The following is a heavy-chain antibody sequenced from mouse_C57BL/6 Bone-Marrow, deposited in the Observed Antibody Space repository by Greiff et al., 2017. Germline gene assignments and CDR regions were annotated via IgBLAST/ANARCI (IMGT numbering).Heavy chain of an antibody. D-gene: IGHD4-1*01. CDR1: GYSFTGYS. Sequence: DVKLQESGPELVKPGASVKISCKASGYSFTGYSMHWVKQSSEKSLEWIGAINPSTGGTSYNQKFKGKATLTVDKSSSTAYMQLKSLTSEDAAVYFSARETGTGPFAYWGQGTTLTVAS. CDR3: ARETGTGPFAY. V-gene: IGHV1-43*01. J-gene: IGHJ2*01. CDR2: INPSTGGT.